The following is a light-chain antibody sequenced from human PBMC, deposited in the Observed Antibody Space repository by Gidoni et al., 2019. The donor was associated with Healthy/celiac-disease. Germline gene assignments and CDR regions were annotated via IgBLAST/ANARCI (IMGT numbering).Light chain of an antibody. V-gene: IGKV3-15*01. CDR3: QQYNNWPPCS. J-gene: IGKJ2*04. CDR1: QSVSSN. Sequence: EIVMTQSPATLSVFPGERATLSCRASQSVSSNLAWYQQKPGQAPRLLIYGASTRATGIQARFSGSGSGTEFTLTISSLQSEDFAVYYCQQYNNWPPCSFGQGTKLEIK. CDR2: GAS.